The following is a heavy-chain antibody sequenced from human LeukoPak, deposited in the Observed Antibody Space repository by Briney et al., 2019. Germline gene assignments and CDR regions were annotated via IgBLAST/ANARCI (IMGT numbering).Heavy chain of an antibody. D-gene: IGHD2-15*01. Sequence: NAGESLKISCKGSGYSFTSYWIGWVRQMPGKGLEWMGIIYPGDSDTRYSPSFQGQVTISADKSISTAYLQWSSLKASDTAMYYCARHTTYSWAYCSGGSCYFDYWGQGTLVTVSS. V-gene: IGHV5-51*01. CDR3: ARHTTYSWAYCSGGSCYFDY. CDR2: IYPGDSDT. J-gene: IGHJ4*02. CDR1: GYSFTSYW.